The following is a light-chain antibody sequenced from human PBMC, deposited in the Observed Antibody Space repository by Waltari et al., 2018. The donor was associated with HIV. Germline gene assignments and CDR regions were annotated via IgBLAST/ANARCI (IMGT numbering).Light chain of an antibody. Sequence: QSLFPPPSSLSAPPRQMAPHFRPGSVADVANSHVSWYQHLPGTAPKLLIFDTDKRPSGVPDRFSASKSGTSATLGITGLQAGDEADYYCGTWGGGVTSFYVFGTGTKVTVL. J-gene: IGLJ1*01. CDR2: DTD. CDR1: VADVANSH. V-gene: IGLV1-51*01. CDR3: GTWGGGVTSFYV.